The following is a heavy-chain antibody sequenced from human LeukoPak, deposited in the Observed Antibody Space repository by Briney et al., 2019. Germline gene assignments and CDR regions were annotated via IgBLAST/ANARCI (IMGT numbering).Heavy chain of an antibody. J-gene: IGHJ5*02. CDR3: ASYSGRNDWFDP. V-gene: IGHV4-61*02. CDR2: IYISGNT. Sequence: SETLSLTCTVSGGSISSGGYYWSWIRQPAGKGLEWIGRIYISGNTNYNPSLKSRVTMSVDTSKNQFSLKLTSVTAADSAVYYCASYSGRNDWFDPWGQGTLVTVSS. CDR1: GGSISSGGYY. D-gene: IGHD1-26*01.